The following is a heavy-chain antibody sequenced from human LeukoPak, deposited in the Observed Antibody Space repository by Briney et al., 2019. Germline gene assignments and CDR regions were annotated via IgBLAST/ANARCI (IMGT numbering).Heavy chain of an antibody. CDR3: ASRFKYCSSTSCPDY. CDR1: GGSISSSSYY. CDR2: IYYSGST. J-gene: IGHJ4*02. D-gene: IGHD2-2*01. V-gene: IGHV4-39*01. Sequence: KPSETLSHTCTVSGGSISSSSYYWGWIRQPPGKGQEWIGSIYYSGSTYYNPSLKSRVTISVDTSKNQFSLKLSSVTAADTAVYYCASRFKYCSSTSCPDYWGQGTLVTVSS.